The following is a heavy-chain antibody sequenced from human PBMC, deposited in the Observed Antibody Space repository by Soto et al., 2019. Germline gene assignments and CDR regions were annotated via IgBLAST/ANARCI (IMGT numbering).Heavy chain of an antibody. CDR1: GFSFSSNW. D-gene: IGHD6-13*01. J-gene: IGHJ3*02. V-gene: IGHV3-74*01. Sequence: PGGSLRLSCVASGFSFSSNWMHWVRHAPGKGPVWVSRISADGSSTHYADLVKGRFTISRDNAKNTLYLQMNSLRVEDAAVYYFSKFDLAAPPSILGQGTXVTVS. CDR2: ISADGSST. CDR3: SKFDLAAPPSI.